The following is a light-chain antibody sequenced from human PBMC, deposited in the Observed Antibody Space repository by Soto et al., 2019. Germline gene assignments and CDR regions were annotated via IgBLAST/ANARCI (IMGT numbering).Light chain of an antibody. Sequence: EILLTQSPDTLSSSTGESATVSCRASQSVSSSYLAWYQKKPGQPPRLLIYGASSRATGVPGRFSGSGSGTDFTLTITSLEPDDFAVYYCQQYDVSPRTFGQGTKVDIK. CDR3: QQYDVSPRT. J-gene: IGKJ1*01. V-gene: IGKV3-20*01. CDR1: QSVSSSY. CDR2: GAS.